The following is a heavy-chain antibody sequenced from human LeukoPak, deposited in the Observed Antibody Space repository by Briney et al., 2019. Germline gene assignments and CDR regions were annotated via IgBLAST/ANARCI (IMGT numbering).Heavy chain of an antibody. J-gene: IGHJ4*02. Sequence: GASVRVSCKTSGYTFTNLDINWLRQAPGQGLEWMGWMSPNSGDTGYAQKFQGRVSMTRDTSISTAYMELSSLRSEDTAVYYCASNPPNTGDFYYWGLESLVTVSS. CDR3: ASNPPNTGDFYY. D-gene: IGHD1-1*01. V-gene: IGHV1-8*01. CDR2: MSPNSGDT. CDR1: GYTFTNLD.